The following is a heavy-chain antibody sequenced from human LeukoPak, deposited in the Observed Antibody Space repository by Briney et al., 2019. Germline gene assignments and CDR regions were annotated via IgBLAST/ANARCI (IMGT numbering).Heavy chain of an antibody. Sequence: SETLSLTCTVSGGSISSYYWSWIRQPPGKGLEWIGYIYYSGSTNYNPSLKSRVTISVDTSKNQFSLKLSSVTAADTAVYYCARAGTRVAATYLLKYIFDYWGQGTLATVSS. CDR1: GGSISSYY. J-gene: IGHJ4*02. V-gene: IGHV4-59*01. D-gene: IGHD2-15*01. CDR3: ARAGTRVAATYLLKYIFDY. CDR2: IYYSGST.